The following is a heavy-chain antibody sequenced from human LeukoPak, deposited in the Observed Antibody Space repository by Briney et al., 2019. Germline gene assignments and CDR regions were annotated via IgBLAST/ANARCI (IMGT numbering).Heavy chain of an antibody. D-gene: IGHD6-19*01. V-gene: IGHV4-34*01. CDR3: AREAVAYTFDY. CDR1: GGSFSGYY. Sequence: SETLSLTCAVYGGSFSGYYWSWIRQPPGKGLEWIGEINHSGSTNYNPSLKSRVTISVDTSKNQFSLKLSSVTAADTAVYYCAREAVAYTFDYWGQGTLVTVSS. J-gene: IGHJ4*02. CDR2: INHSGST.